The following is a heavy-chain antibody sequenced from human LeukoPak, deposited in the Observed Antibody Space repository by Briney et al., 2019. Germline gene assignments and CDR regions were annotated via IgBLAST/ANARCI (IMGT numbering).Heavy chain of an antibody. J-gene: IGHJ4*02. Sequence: SETLSLTCTVSGGSISSYHWSWMRQPPGKGLEWIGYIYYSGSTNYNPSLKSRVTISVDTSKNQFSLKLSSVTAADTAVYYCAREWYPGTYYFDYWGQGTLVTVSS. V-gene: IGHV4-59*01. CDR2: IYYSGST. D-gene: IGHD3-10*01. CDR3: AREWYPGTYYFDY. CDR1: GGSISSYH.